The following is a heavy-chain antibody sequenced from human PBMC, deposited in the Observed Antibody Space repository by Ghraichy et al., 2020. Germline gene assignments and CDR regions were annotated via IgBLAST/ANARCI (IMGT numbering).Heavy chain of an antibody. Sequence: GGSLRLSCAASGFTFDDYAMHWVRQAPGKGLEWVSGISWNSGSIGYADSVKGRFTISRDNAKNSLYLQMNSLRAEDTALYYCAKGGSTVVTLVDYWGQGTLVTVSS. J-gene: IGHJ4*02. CDR3: AKGGSTVVTLVDY. CDR2: ISWNSGSI. D-gene: IGHD4-23*01. CDR1: GFTFDDYA. V-gene: IGHV3-9*01.